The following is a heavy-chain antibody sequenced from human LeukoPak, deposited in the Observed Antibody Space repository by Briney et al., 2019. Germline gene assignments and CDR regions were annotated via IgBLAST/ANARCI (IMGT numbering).Heavy chain of an antibody. Sequence: SETLSLTCAVSGGSISSSNWWSWVRQPPGKGLEWIGEIYHSGSTNYNPSLKSRVTISVDRSKNQFSLKLSSVTAADTAVYYCARGGDCGGDCYPDYWGQGTLVTVSS. CDR2: IYHSGST. CDR3: ARGGDCGGDCYPDY. CDR1: GGSISSSNW. D-gene: IGHD2-21*02. V-gene: IGHV4-4*02. J-gene: IGHJ4*02.